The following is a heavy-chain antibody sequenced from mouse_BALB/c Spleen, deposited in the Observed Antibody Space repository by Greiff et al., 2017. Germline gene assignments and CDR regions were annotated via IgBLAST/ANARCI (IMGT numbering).Heavy chain of an antibody. J-gene: IGHJ1*01. V-gene: IGHV3-6*02. Sequence: EVQLQESGPGLVKPSQSLSLTCSVTGYSITSGYYWNWIRQFPGNKLEWMGYISYDGSNNYNPSLKNRISITRDTSKNQFFLKLNSVTTEDTATYYCARGGDLRDYGPFDVWGAGTTGTVSS. CDR1: GYSITSGYY. CDR2: ISYDGSN. D-gene: IGHD2-4*01. CDR3: ARGGDLRDYGPFDV.